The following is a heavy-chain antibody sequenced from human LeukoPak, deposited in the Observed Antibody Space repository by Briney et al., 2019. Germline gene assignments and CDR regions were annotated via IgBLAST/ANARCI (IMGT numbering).Heavy chain of an antibody. Sequence: GGSLRLSCAASGFSFSAYPMGWVRQAPGKGLQRLSGISASGDVTFHVDRVKGRFAISRDNSKNTLYLQMTGLRAGDTAEYYCAKSLFTSATGTGRAFHIWGQGTMVTVSS. V-gene: IGHV3-23*01. J-gene: IGHJ3*02. CDR1: GFSFSAYP. CDR2: ISASGDVT. CDR3: AKSLFTSATGTGRAFHI. D-gene: IGHD1-1*01.